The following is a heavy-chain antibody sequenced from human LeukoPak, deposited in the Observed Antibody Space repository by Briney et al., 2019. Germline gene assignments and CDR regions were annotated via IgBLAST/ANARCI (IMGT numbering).Heavy chain of an antibody. Sequence: PSETLSLTCTVSGDSISSISYYWGWIRQPPGKGLEWVGHIYYRGSTFYNSSLKSRVTISVDTSKNHFSLKLTSVTAADTAVYYCARLYGNFQNYYDYWGQGTLVIVSS. J-gene: IGHJ4*02. D-gene: IGHD4-23*01. CDR1: GDSISSISYY. CDR3: ARLYGNFQNYYDY. V-gene: IGHV4-39*07. CDR2: IYYRGST.